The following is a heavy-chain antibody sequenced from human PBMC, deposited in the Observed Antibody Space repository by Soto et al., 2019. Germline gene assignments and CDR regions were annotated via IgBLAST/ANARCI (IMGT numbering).Heavy chain of an antibody. V-gene: IGHV3-30*03. CDR2: ISYDGSNK. CDR1: GFTFSSYG. J-gene: IGHJ4*02. CDR3: ASEPPFGY. Sequence: QVQLVESGGGVVQPGRSLRLSCAASGFTFSSYGMHWVRQAPGKGLEWVAVISYDGSNKYYADSVKGRFTISRDNSKNTLYLQMNSLRAEDTAVYYCASEPPFGYWGQGTLVTVSS.